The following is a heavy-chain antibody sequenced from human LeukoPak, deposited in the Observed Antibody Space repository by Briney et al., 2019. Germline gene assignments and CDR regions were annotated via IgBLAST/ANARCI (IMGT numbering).Heavy chain of an antibody. D-gene: IGHD3-10*01. J-gene: IGHJ6*02. CDR3: ARGGTLVQGVTILYGMDV. V-gene: IGHV1-8*01. CDR1: GDTFTSYD. CDR2: MNLNSGNT. Sequence: ASVKVSCKTSGDTFTSYDMNWVRQATGQGLEWMGWMNLNSGNTVYAQKFRGRVTMTGDTSTSTAYMELSSLRSEDTAVYYCARGGTLVQGVTILYGMDVWGQGSTVTVS.